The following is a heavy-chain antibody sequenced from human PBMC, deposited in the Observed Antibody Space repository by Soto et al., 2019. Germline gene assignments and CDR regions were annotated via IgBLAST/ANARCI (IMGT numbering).Heavy chain of an antibody. V-gene: IGHV3-30*18. CDR1: GFTFSSYG. J-gene: IGHJ6*03. Sequence: GGSLRLSCAASGFTFSSYGMHWVRQAPGKGLEWVAVISYDGSNKYYADSVKGRFTISRDNSKNTLYLQMNSLRAEDTAVYYCAKEYCSSTSCYFYYYYYMDVWGKGTTVTVSS. CDR2: ISYDGSNK. CDR3: AKEYCSSTSCYFYYYYYMDV. D-gene: IGHD2-2*01.